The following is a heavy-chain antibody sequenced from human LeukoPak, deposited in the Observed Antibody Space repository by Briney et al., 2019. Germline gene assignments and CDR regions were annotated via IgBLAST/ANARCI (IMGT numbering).Heavy chain of an antibody. CDR3: ARGDDDFLGPYYMDV. J-gene: IGHJ6*03. D-gene: IGHD3-3*01. Sequence: SGTLSLTCAVSGGSISSSNWWSWVRQPAGKGLEWIGEIYHSGSTNYNPSLKSRVTISVDTSKNQFSLKLSSVTAADTAVYYCARGDDDFLGPYYMDVWGKGTTVTVSS. V-gene: IGHV4-4*02. CDR2: IYHSGST. CDR1: GGSISSSNW.